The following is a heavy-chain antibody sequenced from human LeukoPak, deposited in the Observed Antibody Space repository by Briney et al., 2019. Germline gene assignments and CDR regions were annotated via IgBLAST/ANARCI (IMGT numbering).Heavy chain of an antibody. D-gene: IGHD4-17*01. J-gene: IGHJ4*02. CDR3: GKSIGYGDYREGFTFDS. CDR1: GFTFDDYA. Sequence: GGSLRLSCAASGFTFDDYAMHWVRQAPGKGLEWVSLISWDGGSTYYADSVKGRFTISRDNSKNSLYLQMNSLRAEDTALYYCGKSIGYGDYREGFTFDSWGQGTLVTVSS. V-gene: IGHV3-43D*03. CDR2: ISWDGGST.